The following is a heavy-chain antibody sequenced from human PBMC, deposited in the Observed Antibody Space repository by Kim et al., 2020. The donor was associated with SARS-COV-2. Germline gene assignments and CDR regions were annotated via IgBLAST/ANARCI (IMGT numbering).Heavy chain of an antibody. V-gene: IGHV1-46*01. J-gene: IGHJ4*02. CDR3: ARDRSLVFGELLSSFDY. D-gene: IGHD3-10*01. Sequence: FQGRVTMTRDTSTSTVYMELSSLRAEDTAVYYCARDRSLVFGELLSSFDYWGQGTLVTVSS.